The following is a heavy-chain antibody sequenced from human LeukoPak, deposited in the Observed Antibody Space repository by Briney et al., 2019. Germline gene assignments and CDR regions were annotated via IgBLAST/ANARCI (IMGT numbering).Heavy chain of an antibody. CDR1: GGSFSGYY. V-gene: IGHV4-34*01. J-gene: IGHJ6*03. CDR2: INHSGST. CDR3: ARSSTVTTYGQYYYYMDV. Sequence: SETLSLTCAVYGGSFSGYYWSWIRQPPGNGLEWIGEINHSGSTNYNPSLKSRVTISVDTSKNQFSLKLSSVTAADTAVYYCARSSTVTTYGQYYYYMDVWGKGTTVTVSS. D-gene: IGHD4-11*01.